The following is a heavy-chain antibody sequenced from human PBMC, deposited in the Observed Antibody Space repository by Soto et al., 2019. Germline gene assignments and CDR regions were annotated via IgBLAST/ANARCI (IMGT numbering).Heavy chain of an antibody. D-gene: IGHD5-12*01. CDR3: ASQGGYSGYSLGWFDP. Sequence: QVQLQESGPGLVKPSQTLSLTCTVSGGSISSGDYYWSWIRQPPGKGLEWIGYIYYSGSTYYNPSLKSRVTISVDTSKNQFSLKLSSVTAADTAVYYCASQGGYSGYSLGWFDPWGQGTLVTVSS. J-gene: IGHJ5*02. CDR1: GGSISSGDYY. V-gene: IGHV4-30-4*01. CDR2: IYYSGST.